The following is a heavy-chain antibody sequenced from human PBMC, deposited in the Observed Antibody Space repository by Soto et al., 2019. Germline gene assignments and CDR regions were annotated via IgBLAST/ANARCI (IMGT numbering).Heavy chain of an antibody. CDR3: ASCVKGGLLYYYGMDV. CDR1: GGTFSSYA. Sequence: ASVKVSCKASGGTFSSYAISWVRQAPGQGLEWMGGIIHILGIASYAQKFQGRVTITADKSTSTAYMELSSLRSEDTAVYYCASCVKGGLLYYYGMDVWGQGTTVTVSS. V-gene: IGHV1-69*10. CDR2: IIHILGIA. D-gene: IGHD1-26*01. J-gene: IGHJ6*02.